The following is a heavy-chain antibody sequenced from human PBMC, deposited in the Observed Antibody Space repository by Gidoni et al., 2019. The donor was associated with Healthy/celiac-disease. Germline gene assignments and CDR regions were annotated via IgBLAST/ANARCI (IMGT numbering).Heavy chain of an antibody. CDR3: ANLYYYDSSGYSSYFDY. CDR1: GLPFSRSA. D-gene: IGHD3-22*01. J-gene: IGHJ4*02. CDR2: ISGSGGST. V-gene: IGHV3-23*01. Sequence: EVQLLESGGGLVQPGGSLRLSCAASGLPFSRSAMSWVRQAPGKGLEWVSAISGSGGSTYYADSVKGRFTISRDNSKNTLYLQMNSLRAEDTAVYYCANLYYYDSSGYSSYFDYWGQGTLVTVSS.